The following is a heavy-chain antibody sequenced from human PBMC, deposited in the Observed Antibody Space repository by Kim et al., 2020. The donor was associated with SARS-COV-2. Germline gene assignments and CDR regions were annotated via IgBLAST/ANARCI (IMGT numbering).Heavy chain of an antibody. J-gene: IGHJ4*02. V-gene: IGHV3-30*09. D-gene: IGHD3-22*01. Sequence: VKGRFPIARDNSKNTVYLQMNSLRAEDTAVYYCARDGTYYYDSSGYPPLDYWGQGTLVTVSS. CDR3: ARDGTYYYDSSGYPPLDY.